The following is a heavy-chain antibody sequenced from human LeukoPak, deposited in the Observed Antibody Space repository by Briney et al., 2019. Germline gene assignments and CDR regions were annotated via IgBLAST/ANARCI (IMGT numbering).Heavy chain of an antibody. CDR3: ARSRGVVVVTAIPY. V-gene: IGHV3-23*01. Sequence: GGSLRLSCAASGFSFNIYAMSWVRQAPGKGLEWVSVISGSGGTTNYAESVKGRFSISRDNSKNTLYLQMNSLRAEDTAVYYCARSRGVVVVTAIPYWGQGTLVTVSS. D-gene: IGHD2-21*02. CDR1: GFSFNIYA. J-gene: IGHJ4*02. CDR2: ISGSGGTT.